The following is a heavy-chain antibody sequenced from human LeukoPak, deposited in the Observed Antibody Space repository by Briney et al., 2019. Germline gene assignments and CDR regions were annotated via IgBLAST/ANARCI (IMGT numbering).Heavy chain of an antibody. CDR2: IYHSGST. CDR3: ARVGANLFFDY. V-gene: IGHV4-39*07. D-gene: IGHD1-26*01. Sequence: SETLSLTCTVSGGSISSSGYFWGWIRQPPGKGLEWIGSIYHSGSTYYNPSLKSRVTISVDTSKNQFSLKLSSVTAADTAVYYCARVGANLFFDYWGQGTLVTVSS. CDR1: GGSISSSGYF. J-gene: IGHJ4*02.